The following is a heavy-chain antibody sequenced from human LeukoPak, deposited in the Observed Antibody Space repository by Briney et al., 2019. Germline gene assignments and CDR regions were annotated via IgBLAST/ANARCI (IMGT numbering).Heavy chain of an antibody. CDR2: FDPEDGET. V-gene: IGHV1-24*01. J-gene: IGHJ4*02. Sequence: ASVKVSCKASGYTFTDYYMHWVRQAPGKGLEWMGGFDPEDGETIYAQKFRGRVTMTEDTSTDTAYMELSSLRSEDTAVYYCATDRGYCSGGSCYSGLGYWGQGTLVTVSS. CDR3: ATDRGYCSGGSCYSGLGY. CDR1: GYTFTDYY. D-gene: IGHD2-15*01.